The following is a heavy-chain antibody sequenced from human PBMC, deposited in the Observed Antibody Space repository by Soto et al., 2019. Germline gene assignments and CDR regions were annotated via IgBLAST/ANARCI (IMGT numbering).Heavy chain of an antibody. CDR3: ARGGIAAAATVNWFDP. CDR1: GYTFTSYG. Sequence: WASVKVSCKASGYTFTSYGISWVRQAPGQGLEWMGWISAYNGNTNYAQKLQGRVTMTTDTSTSTAYMELRSLRSDDTAVYYCARGGIAAAATVNWFDPWGQGTLVTVSS. J-gene: IGHJ5*02. D-gene: IGHD6-13*01. V-gene: IGHV1-18*04. CDR2: ISAYNGNT.